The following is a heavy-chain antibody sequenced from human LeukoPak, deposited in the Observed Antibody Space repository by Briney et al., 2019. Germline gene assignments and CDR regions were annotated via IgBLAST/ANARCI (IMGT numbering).Heavy chain of an antibody. V-gene: IGHV3-23*01. CDR1: GFTFSSYS. J-gene: IGHJ4*02. CDR2: ISGSGGST. CDR3: AITTVAGNVGLFY. Sequence: GGSLRLSCAASGFTFSSYSMSWVRQAPGKGLEWVSAISGSGGSTYYADSVKGRFTISRDNSKNTLYLQMNSLRAEDTAVYYCAITTVAGNVGLFYWGQGTLVTVSS. D-gene: IGHD6-19*01.